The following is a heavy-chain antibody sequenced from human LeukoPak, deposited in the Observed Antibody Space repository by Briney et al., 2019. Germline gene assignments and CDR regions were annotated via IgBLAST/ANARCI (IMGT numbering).Heavy chain of an antibody. Sequence: ASVKVSCKASGYTFTNYGINWVRQAPGQGLEWMGWINPNSGGTNYAQKFQGRVTMTRDTSISTAYMELRSLRSDDTAVYYCARDKALRFRNYGSPLGAYWGQGTLVTVSS. CDR1: GYTFTNYG. CDR3: ARDKALRFRNYGSPLGAY. CDR2: INPNSGGT. D-gene: IGHD1-7*01. V-gene: IGHV1-2*02. J-gene: IGHJ4*02.